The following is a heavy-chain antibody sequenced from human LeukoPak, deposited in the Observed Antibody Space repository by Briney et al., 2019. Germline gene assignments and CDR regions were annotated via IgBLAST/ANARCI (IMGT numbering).Heavy chain of an antibody. J-gene: IGHJ4*02. Sequence: SETLSHTCAVYGGSFSGYYWSWIRQPPEKVLEWIGEINHSGSTNYNPSLKSRVTISVDTSKNQFSLKLSSVTAADTAVYYCARNPAHFDYWGQGTLVTVSS. CDR3: ARNPAHFDY. CDR1: GGSFSGYY. V-gene: IGHV4-34*01. CDR2: INHSGST.